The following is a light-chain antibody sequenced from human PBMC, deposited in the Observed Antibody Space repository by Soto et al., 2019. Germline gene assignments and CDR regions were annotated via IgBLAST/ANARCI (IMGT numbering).Light chain of an antibody. Sequence: ALTQPPSASGSPGQSVTISCTGTSSDVGGYKYVSWYQQYPGKAPKLMIYAVNKRPSGVPDRFSGSKSGNTASLTVSGLQAEDEADYYCSSYAGSNNYVFGTGTKVTVL. V-gene: IGLV2-8*01. CDR2: AVN. J-gene: IGLJ1*01. CDR3: SSYAGSNNYV. CDR1: SSDVGGYKY.